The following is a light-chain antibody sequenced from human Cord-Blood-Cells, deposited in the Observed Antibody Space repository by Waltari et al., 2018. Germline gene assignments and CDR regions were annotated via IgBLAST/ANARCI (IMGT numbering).Light chain of an antibody. Sequence: EIVMTQSPATLSVSPGERATLSCRASQSVSSNLAWYQQKPGQAPRLLIYGASTRATGIPARFSGSGSETEFTLTISSLQSEDFAGYYCQQYNNWPPLTFGGGTKVEIK. CDR1: QSVSSN. CDR3: QQYNNWPPLT. V-gene: IGKV3-15*01. CDR2: GAS. J-gene: IGKJ4*01.